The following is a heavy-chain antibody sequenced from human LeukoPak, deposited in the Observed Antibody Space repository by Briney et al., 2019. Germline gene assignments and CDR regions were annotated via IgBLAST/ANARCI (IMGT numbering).Heavy chain of an antibody. Sequence: SETPSLTCTVSGGSISSSSYYWGWIRQPPGKGLEWIGSIYYSGSTYYNPSLKSRVTISVDTSKNQFSLKLSSVTAADTAAYYCARGWLLWFGELLSPGWFDPWGQGTLVTVSS. V-gene: IGHV4-39*01. D-gene: IGHD3-10*01. CDR1: GGSISSSSYY. CDR2: IYYSGST. J-gene: IGHJ5*02. CDR3: ARGWLLWFGELLSPGWFDP.